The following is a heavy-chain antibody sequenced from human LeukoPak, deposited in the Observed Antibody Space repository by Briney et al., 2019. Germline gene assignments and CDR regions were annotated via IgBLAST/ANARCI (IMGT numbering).Heavy chain of an antibody. CDR2: ISSSGSTI. J-gene: IGHJ4*02. CDR3: ARAQQWLELDY. V-gene: IGHV3-48*03. Sequence: GGSLRLSCAASGFTFSSYEMNWVRQAPGKGLEWVSYISSSGSTIYYADSVKGRFTISRDNAKNSLYLQMNSLRAEDTAVYYCARAQQWLELDYWGQGTLSPSPQ. CDR1: GFTFSSYE. D-gene: IGHD6-19*01.